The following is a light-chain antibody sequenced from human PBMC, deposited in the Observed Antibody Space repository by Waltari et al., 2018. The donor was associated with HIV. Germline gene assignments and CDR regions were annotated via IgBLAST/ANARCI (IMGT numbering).Light chain of an antibody. V-gene: IGKV4-1*01. CDR1: QSVLYSSNNKNY. Sequence: DFVMTQSPDSLTVSLGERATINCKSSQSVLYSSNNKNYLAWYQQKPGQPPKLHIYWASTRESGVPDRFSGSGSGTDFTLTINSLQAEDVAVYYCQQYYDNPYTFGQGTKLEI. J-gene: IGKJ2*01. CDR3: QQYYDNPYT. CDR2: WAS.